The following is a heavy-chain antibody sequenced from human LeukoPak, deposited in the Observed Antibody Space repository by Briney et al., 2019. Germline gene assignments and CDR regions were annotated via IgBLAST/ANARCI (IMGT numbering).Heavy chain of an antibody. CDR3: ARDKTGTTSSWFDP. J-gene: IGHJ5*02. CDR2: IKQDGSEK. Sequence: PGGSPRLSCAASGFTFSSYWMSWVRQAPGKGLEWVANIKQDGSEKYYVDSVKGRFTISRDNAKNSLYLQMNSLRAEDTAAYYCARDKTGTTSSWFDPWGQGTLVTVSS. V-gene: IGHV3-7*01. D-gene: IGHD1-1*01. CDR1: GFTFSSYW.